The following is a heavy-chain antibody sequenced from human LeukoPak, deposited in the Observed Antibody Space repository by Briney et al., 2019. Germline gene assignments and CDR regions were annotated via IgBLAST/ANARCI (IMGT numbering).Heavy chain of an antibody. CDR3: AKDGSSGWSGYNWFDP. Sequence: GGSLRLSCAASGFTFSSYGMHWVRQAPGKGLEWVAVISYDGSNKYYADSVKGRFTISRDNSKNTLYLQMNSLRAEDTALYYCAKDGSSGWSGYNWFDPWGQGTLVTVSS. CDR2: ISYDGSNK. J-gene: IGHJ5*02. CDR1: GFTFSSYG. V-gene: IGHV3-30*18. D-gene: IGHD6-19*01.